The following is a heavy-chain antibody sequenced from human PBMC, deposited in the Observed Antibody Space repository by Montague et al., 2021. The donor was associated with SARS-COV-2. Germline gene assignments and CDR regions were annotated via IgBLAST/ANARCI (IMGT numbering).Heavy chain of an antibody. CDR1: GGSISSGSYY. CDR2: IYTSGST. D-gene: IGHD3-22*01. V-gene: IGHV4-61*02. CDR3: ARDLSFSSGYYYY. J-gene: IGHJ4*02. Sequence: TLSLTCTVSGGSISSGSYYWSWIRQPAGKGLEWIGRIYTSGSTNYNPSLKSRVTISVDTSKNQFSLKLSSVTAADTAVYYCARDLSFSSGYYYYWGQGTLVTVSS.